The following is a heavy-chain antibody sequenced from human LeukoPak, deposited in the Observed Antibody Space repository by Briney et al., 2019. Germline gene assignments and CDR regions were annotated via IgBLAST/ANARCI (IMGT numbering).Heavy chain of an antibody. J-gene: IGHJ6*02. Sequence: TGGSLRLSCAASGFTFSSYGMHWVRQAPGKGLEWVAVISYDGSNKYYADSVKGRFTISRDNSKNTLYLQMNSLRAEDTAVYYCAKRELLWLGELYYGMDVWGQGTTVTVSS. CDR3: AKRELLWLGELYYGMDV. CDR1: GFTFSSYG. V-gene: IGHV3-30*18. CDR2: ISYDGSNK. D-gene: IGHD3-10*01.